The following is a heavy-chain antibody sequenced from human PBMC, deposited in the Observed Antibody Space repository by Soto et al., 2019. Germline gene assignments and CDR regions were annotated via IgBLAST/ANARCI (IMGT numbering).Heavy chain of an antibody. J-gene: IGHJ4*02. Sequence: GGSLRLSCAASGFTFSSYAMRWVRQVPGKGLEWVSTISGSGGSTYYADSVKGRFTISRDNSKNTLYLQMNSLRAEDTAVYYCARRGSGNYYDYWGQGTLVTVSS. CDR2: ISGSGGST. D-gene: IGHD1-26*01. CDR1: GFTFSSYA. CDR3: ARRGSGNYYDY. V-gene: IGHV3-23*01.